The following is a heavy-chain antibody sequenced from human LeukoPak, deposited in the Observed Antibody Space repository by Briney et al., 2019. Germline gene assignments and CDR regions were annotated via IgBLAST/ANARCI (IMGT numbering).Heavy chain of an antibody. V-gene: IGHV1-46*01. J-gene: IGHJ3*02. CDR1: GYTFTTYY. Sequence: ASVKVSCKASGYTFTTYYIHWVRQAPGQGLEWMGVIDPTSGKTNYAQKFQGRVTMNRDMSTSTIYLELTSLRSDDTAFYYCARVGAILPDAFDIWGQGTMVTVSS. D-gene: IGHD1-26*01. CDR2: IDPTSGKT. CDR3: ARVGAILPDAFDI.